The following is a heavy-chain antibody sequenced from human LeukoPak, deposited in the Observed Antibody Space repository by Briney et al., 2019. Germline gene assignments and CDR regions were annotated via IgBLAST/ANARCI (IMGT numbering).Heavy chain of an antibody. V-gene: IGHV1-2*02. D-gene: IGHD2-8*01. CDR2: INPNSGGT. CDR3: AGDQCTNGVCYTFDY. CDR1: GYTFTGYY. Sequence: ASVKVSCKASGYTFTGYYMHWVRQAPGQGLEWMGWINPNSGGTNYAQKFQGRVTVTRDTSIRTAYMELNSLRAEDTAVYYCAGDQCTNGVCYTFDYWGQGTLVTVSS. J-gene: IGHJ4*02.